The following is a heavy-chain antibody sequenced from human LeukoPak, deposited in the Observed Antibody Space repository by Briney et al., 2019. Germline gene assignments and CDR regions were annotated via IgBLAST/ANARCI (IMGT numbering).Heavy chain of an antibody. CDR3: ARVPGLRSWFDP. V-gene: IGHV4-31*03. D-gene: IGHD4-17*01. Sequence: PSQTLSLTCTVSGGSISSGGYYWSWIRQHPGKGLEWIRYIYYSGSTYYNPSLKSRVTISVDTSKNQFSLKLSSVTAADTAVYYCARVPGLRSWFDPWGQGTLVTVSS. CDR2: IYYSGST. J-gene: IGHJ5*02. CDR1: GGSISSGGYY.